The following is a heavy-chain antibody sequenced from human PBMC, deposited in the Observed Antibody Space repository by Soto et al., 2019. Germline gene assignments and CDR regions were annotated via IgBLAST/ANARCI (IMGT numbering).Heavy chain of an antibody. CDR2: ISYDGSKK. CDR1: GFSFSNYG. D-gene: IGHD4-17*01. J-gene: IGHJ4*02. Sequence: QVQLVESGGGVVQPGRSLRLSCAASGFSFSNYGMHWVRQTQGKGLEWMAVISYDGSKKYYADSVKGRFTISRDNSQNTVYLQTNSLRTEDTAVYYCAKERGSTVIDYWGRGTLVPVSS. V-gene: IGHV3-30*18. CDR3: AKERGSTVIDY.